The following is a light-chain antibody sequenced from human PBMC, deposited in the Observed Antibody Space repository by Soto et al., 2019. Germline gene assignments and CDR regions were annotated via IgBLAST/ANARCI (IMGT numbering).Light chain of an antibody. Sequence: DIVMTQSPDSLAVSLGERATINCKSSQSVLYSSNNKNYLAWYQQKPGQPPKLLIYCASTRDSGVPDRFSGSGSGTDFTLTISSLKAEDVAVYYCQQYYSRPLTFGGGNKVEIK. CDR2: CAS. CDR3: QQYYSRPLT. CDR1: QSVLYSSNNKNY. J-gene: IGKJ4*01. V-gene: IGKV4-1*01.